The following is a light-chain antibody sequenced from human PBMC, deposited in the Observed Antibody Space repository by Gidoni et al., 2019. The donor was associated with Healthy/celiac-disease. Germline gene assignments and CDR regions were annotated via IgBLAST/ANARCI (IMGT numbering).Light chain of an antibody. Sequence: QAVVTQEPSLPVSPGGTVTLTCGSSAAPVTSTHYPYWFQQKPGQAPRTLIYDTNNKHSWTPARFSGSLLGGKAALTLSGAQPEDEADYYCLLSHGAARVFGGGTKLTVL. CDR3: LLSHGAARV. CDR2: DTN. CDR1: AAPVTSTHY. J-gene: IGLJ3*02. V-gene: IGLV7-46*01.